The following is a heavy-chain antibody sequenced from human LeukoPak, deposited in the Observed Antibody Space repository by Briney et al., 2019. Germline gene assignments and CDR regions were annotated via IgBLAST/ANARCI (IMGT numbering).Heavy chain of an antibody. V-gene: IGHV4-59*08. CDR3: ARLPTGSLTFDY. D-gene: IGHD3-10*01. J-gene: IGHJ4*02. CDR2: IYYSGST. CDR1: GGSISSYY. Sequence: SETLSLTCTVSGGSISSYYWSWIRQPPGKGLEWIGYIYYSGSTNYNPSLKSRVTISVDTSKNQFSLKLSSVTAADTAVYYCARLPTGSLTFDYWGQGTLVTVSS.